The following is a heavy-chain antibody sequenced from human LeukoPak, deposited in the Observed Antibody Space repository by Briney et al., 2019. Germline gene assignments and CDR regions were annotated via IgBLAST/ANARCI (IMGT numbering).Heavy chain of an antibody. CDR1: GGSFSGYY. J-gene: IGHJ4*02. CDR3: ARGPSVAVRPSFDY. Sequence: SETLSLTCAVYGGSFSGYYWSWIRQPPGKGLEWIGEINHSGSTKYNPSLKSRVTISVDTSKIQFSLKLSSVTDADTAVYYCARGPSVAVRPSFDYWGQGTLVTVSS. D-gene: IGHD6-6*01. V-gene: IGHV4-34*01. CDR2: INHSGST.